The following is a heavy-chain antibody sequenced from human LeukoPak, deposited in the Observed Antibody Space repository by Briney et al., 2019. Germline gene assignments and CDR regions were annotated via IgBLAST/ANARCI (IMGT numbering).Heavy chain of an antibody. CDR3: ASRVGVAGTFDAFDL. Sequence: GESLKISCKGSGYSFTSYWIAWVRQMPGKGLECMGIIFPGDSDTRYSPSFQGQVTISADKSISTAYLQWRSLQASDTAMYFCASRVGVAGTFDAFDLWGQGTMVTVSS. CDR2: IFPGDSDT. D-gene: IGHD2-21*02. CDR1: GYSFTSYW. J-gene: IGHJ3*01. V-gene: IGHV5-51*01.